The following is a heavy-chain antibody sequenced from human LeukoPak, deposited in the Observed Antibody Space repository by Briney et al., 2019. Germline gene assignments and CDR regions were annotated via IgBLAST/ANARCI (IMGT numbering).Heavy chain of an antibody. CDR2: TYYRSKWYN. CDR1: GDILSSNSAA. V-gene: IGHV6-1*01. Sequence: SQTLSLTCAISGDILSSNSAAWNWIRQSPSRGLEWLGRTYYRSKWYNDYAVSVKSRITINPHTSKNQFSLQLNSVTPADTAVYYCARELQQWLDGHYYFDYWGQGTLVTVSS. CDR3: ARELQQWLDGHYYFDY. D-gene: IGHD6-19*01. J-gene: IGHJ4*02.